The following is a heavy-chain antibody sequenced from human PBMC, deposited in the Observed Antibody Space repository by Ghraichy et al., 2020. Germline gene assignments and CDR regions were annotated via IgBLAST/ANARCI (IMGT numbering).Heavy chain of an antibody. CDR1: GYTFSDSG. V-gene: IGHV1-18*01. Sequence: ASVKVSCKASGYTFSDSGINWVRQAPGQGLEWMGRISADNGNTNYAQRLQGRVTMTIDTSTSIAYMELRSLRSDDTAVYYCSRGDYGGSPLDYYYDAMDVWGQGTAVIVSS. J-gene: IGHJ6*02. D-gene: IGHD4-23*01. CDR2: ISADNGNT. CDR3: SRGDYGGSPLDYYYDAMDV.